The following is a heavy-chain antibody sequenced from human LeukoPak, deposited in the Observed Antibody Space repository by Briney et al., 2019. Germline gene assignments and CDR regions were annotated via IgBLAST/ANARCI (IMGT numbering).Heavy chain of an antibody. CDR1: GYTFTSYA. CDR3: AREEIVLGYCSGGSCYSRLWDY. D-gene: IGHD2-15*01. Sequence: ASVKVSCKASGYTFTSYAMHWVRQAPGQRLEWMGWINAGNGNTKYLQKFQGRVTITRDTSASTAYMELSSLRSEDTAVYYCAREEIVLGYCSGGSCYSRLWDYWGQETLVTVSS. CDR2: INAGNGNT. V-gene: IGHV1-3*01. J-gene: IGHJ4*02.